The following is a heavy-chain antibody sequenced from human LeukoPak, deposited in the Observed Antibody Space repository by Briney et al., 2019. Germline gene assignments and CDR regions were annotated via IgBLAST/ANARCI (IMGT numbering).Heavy chain of an antibody. D-gene: IGHD3-22*01. CDR3: ARDVQTNYYDSSGYHDY. Sequence: GASVKVSCKASGYTFTGYYMHWVRQAPGQGLEWMGRINPNSGGTNYAQKFQGGVTMTRDTSISTAYMELSRLRSDDTAVYYCARDVQTNYYDSSGYHDYWGQGTLVTVSS. J-gene: IGHJ4*02. V-gene: IGHV1-2*06. CDR2: INPNSGGT. CDR1: GYTFTGYY.